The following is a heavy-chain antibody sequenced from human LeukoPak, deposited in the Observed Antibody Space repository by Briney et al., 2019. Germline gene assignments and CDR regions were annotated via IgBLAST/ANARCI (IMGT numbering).Heavy chain of an antibody. CDR3: ARGLYAAAFDS. J-gene: IGHJ4*02. CDR2: IYTGGTT. D-gene: IGHD2-2*01. CDR1: GFTVSGNY. Sequence: PGRSLRLSCTASGFTVSGNYMSWVRQAPGKGLEWVSIIYTGGTTYYADSVKGRFTISRDNSKNTLYLQMNSLRAEDTAVYYCARGLYAAAFDSWGQGTLVTVSS. V-gene: IGHV3-53*01.